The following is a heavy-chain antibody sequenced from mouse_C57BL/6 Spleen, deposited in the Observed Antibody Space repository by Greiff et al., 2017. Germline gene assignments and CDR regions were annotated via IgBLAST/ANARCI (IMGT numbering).Heavy chain of an antibody. D-gene: IGHD1-1*01. Sequence: VQGVESGAELVRPGASVTLSCKASGYTFTDYEMHWVKQTPVHGLEWIGAIDPETGGTAYNQKFKGKAILTADKSSSTAYMELRSLTSEDSAVYYCTRGYYYDYWGQGTTLTVSS. V-gene: IGHV1-15*01. CDR2: IDPETGGT. J-gene: IGHJ2*01. CDR3: TRGYYYDY. CDR1: GYTFTDYE.